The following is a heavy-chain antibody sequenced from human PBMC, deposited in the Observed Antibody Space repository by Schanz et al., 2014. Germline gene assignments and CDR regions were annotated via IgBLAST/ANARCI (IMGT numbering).Heavy chain of an antibody. J-gene: IGHJ6*02. CDR1: GYTFTGYS. V-gene: IGHV7-4-1*02. CDR2: IIPNTGNP. CDR3: ARARYGLDV. Sequence: QVQLVQSGADVKKPGASVKVSCKASGYTFTGYSMHWVRQAPGQGLEWMGWIIPNTGNPTYAQGFTGRFVFSLDTSVSTAYLQISGLKAEDSAVYYCARARYGLDVWGQGTTVTVSS.